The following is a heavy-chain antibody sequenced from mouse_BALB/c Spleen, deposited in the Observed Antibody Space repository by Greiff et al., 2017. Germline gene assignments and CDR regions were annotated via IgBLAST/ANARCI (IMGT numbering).Heavy chain of an antibody. CDR3: ASYLPMGFAY. V-gene: IGHV1S82*01. CDR2: IHPSDSET. CDR1: GYSFTSYW. Sequence: QVLLLQPGAELVRPGASVKLSCKASGYSFTSYWMNWVKQRPGQGLEWIGMIHPSDSETRLNQKFKDKATLTIDKCSSTAYMQIRIPTSEDSAVYYSASYLPMGFAYWGQGTLVTVSA. J-gene: IGHJ3*01. D-gene: IGHD5-5*01.